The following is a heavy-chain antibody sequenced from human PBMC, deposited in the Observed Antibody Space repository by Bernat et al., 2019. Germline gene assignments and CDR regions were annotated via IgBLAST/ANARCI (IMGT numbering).Heavy chain of an antibody. CDR1: GFTFSSYW. Sequence: EVQLVESGGGLVQPGGSLRLSCAASGFTFSSYWMSWVCQAPGKGLEWVANIKQDGSEKHYVDSVKGRFTISRDNAKNSLYLQMNSLRAEDTAVYYCARIDEGNTWSRDYWGQGTLVSVSS. CDR3: ARIDEGNTWSRDY. V-gene: IGHV3-7*03. CDR2: IKQDGSEK. D-gene: IGHD6-13*01. J-gene: IGHJ4*02.